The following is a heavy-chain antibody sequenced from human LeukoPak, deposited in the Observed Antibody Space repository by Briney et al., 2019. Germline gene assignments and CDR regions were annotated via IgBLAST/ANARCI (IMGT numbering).Heavy chain of an antibody. J-gene: IGHJ4*02. CDR3: AREYTRSLHLLD. CDR2: IWYDGSNK. Sequence: GGSLRLSCAASGFTFSSYGMHWVRQAPGKGLEWVAVIWYDGSNKYYADSVKGRFTISRDNSKNTVYLQMNSLRVEDTAVYYCAREYTRSLHLLDWGQGTLVTVSS. CDR1: GFTFSSYG. D-gene: IGHD6-6*01. V-gene: IGHV3-33*01.